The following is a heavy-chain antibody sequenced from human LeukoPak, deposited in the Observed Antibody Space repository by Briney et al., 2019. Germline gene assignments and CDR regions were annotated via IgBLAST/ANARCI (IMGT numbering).Heavy chain of an antibody. CDR3: ATVDSSGYYSGFDY. J-gene: IGHJ4*02. CDR1: GGTFSSYA. Sequence: ASVEVSCKASGGTFSSYAINWVRQATGQGLEWMGWMNPNSGNTGYAQKFQGRVTMTRNTSISTAYMELSSLRSEDTAVYYCATVDSSGYYSGFDYWGQGTLVTVSS. D-gene: IGHD3-22*01. V-gene: IGHV1-8*02. CDR2: MNPNSGNT.